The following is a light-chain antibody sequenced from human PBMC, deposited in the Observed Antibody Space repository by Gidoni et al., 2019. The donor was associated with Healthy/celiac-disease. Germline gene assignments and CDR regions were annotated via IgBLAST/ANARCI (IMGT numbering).Light chain of an antibody. CDR3: AAWDDSLSGWV. J-gene: IGLJ3*02. V-gene: IGLV1-47*01. Sequence: QSVLTQPPSAFGTPGQRVTISCSGSSSNIGSNYVYWYQQPPGTAPKLLIYRNNQRPSGVPDRCSGSKSGTSASLAISGLRSEDEADYYCAAWDDSLSGWVFSGGTKLTVL. CDR1: SSNIGSNY. CDR2: RNN.